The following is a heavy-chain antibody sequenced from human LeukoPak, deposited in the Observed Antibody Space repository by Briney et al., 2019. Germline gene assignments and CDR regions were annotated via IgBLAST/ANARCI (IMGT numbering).Heavy chain of an antibody. J-gene: IGHJ6*02. V-gene: IGHV3-33*08. CDR1: GFTFSSYS. D-gene: IGHD3-16*01. CDR2: IWYDGSNK. Sequence: PGGSLRLSCAASGFTFSSYSMNWVRQAPGKGLEWVAVIWYDGSNKYYADSVKGRFTISRDNSKNTLYLQMNSLRAEDTAVYYCARDWGTYDYYYYGMDVWGQGTTVTVSS. CDR3: ARDWGTYDYYYYGMDV.